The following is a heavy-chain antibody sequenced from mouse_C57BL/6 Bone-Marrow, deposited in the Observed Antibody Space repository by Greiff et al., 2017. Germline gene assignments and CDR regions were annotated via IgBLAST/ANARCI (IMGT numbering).Heavy chain of an antibody. CDR2: IYPGDGDT. V-gene: IGHV1-82*01. CDR3: ARGGLLPGFAY. J-gene: IGHJ2*01. Sequence: QVQLKESGPELVKPGASVKISCKASGYAFSSSWMNWVKQRPGKGLEWIGRIYPGDGDTNYNGKFKGKATLTADKSSSTAYMQLSSLTSEDSAVXFCARGGLLPGFAYWGQGTTLPVSS. CDR1: GYAFSSSW. D-gene: IGHD2-3*01.